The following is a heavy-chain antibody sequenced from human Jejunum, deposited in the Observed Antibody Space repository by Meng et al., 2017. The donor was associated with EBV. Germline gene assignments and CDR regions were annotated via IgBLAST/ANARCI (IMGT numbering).Heavy chain of an antibody. CDR3: ARDKGRTEFDY. CDR2: ITPNTGIP. D-gene: IGHD3-10*01. Sequence: QVQLVQSGAEVKKPGASVKVSCKISGHTFISYGFTWVRQAPGQGLEWMGWITPNTGIPTYAQGFTGRFVFSLDTSVSTAYLHISSLKAEDTAVYYCARDKGRTEFDYWGQGTLGTVAS. CDR1: GHTFISYG. J-gene: IGHJ4*02. V-gene: IGHV7-4-1*02.